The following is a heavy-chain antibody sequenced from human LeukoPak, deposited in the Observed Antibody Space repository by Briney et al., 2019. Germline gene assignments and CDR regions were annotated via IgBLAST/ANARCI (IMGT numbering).Heavy chain of an antibody. V-gene: IGHV4-61*01. J-gene: IGHJ4*02. CDR2: IYYSGST. Sequence: SETLSLTCTVSGGSVSSGSYYWSWIRQPPGKGLEWIGYIYYSGSTNYNPSLKSRVTISVDTSKNQFSLKLSSVTAADTAVYYCARADYGDYGEYYFDYWGQGTLVTVPS. CDR1: GGSVSSGSYY. D-gene: IGHD4-17*01. CDR3: ARADYGDYGEYYFDY.